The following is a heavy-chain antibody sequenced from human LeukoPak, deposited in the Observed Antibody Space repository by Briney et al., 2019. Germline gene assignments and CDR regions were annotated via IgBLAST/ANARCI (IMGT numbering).Heavy chain of an antibody. V-gene: IGHV3-30*02. Sequence: GGSLGLSCAASGFIFSSYGMHWVRQAPGKGLEWVAFIRYDGGNEDYEDSVKGRFTISRDNSKNTLYLQMNSLRPEDTALYYCARSSGGLDYYYYMDVWGKGTTVAVSS. J-gene: IGHJ6*03. CDR1: GFIFSSYG. CDR2: IRYDGGNE. CDR3: ARSSGGLDYYYYMDV. D-gene: IGHD6-19*01.